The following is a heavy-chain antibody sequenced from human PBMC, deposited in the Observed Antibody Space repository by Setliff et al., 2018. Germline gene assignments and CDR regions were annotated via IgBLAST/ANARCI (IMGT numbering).Heavy chain of an antibody. Sequence: ASVKVSCKASGYTFTSYGFSWVRQAPGQGLEWMGRISVYNGNINYGQKYQGRVAMTTDTSTNTVYMELRSLRSDDTAVYFCVREYSGGGLTWGQGTMVTVS. D-gene: IGHD1-26*01. CDR2: ISVYNGNI. V-gene: IGHV1-18*01. CDR3: VREYSGGGLT. CDR1: GYTFTSYG. J-gene: IGHJ3*01.